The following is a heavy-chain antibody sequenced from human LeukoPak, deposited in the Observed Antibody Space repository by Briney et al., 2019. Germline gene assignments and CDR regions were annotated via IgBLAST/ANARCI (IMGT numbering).Heavy chain of an antibody. Sequence: ASVKVSCKTSGYTFTGSYMHWVRQAPGQGLEWMGWINPKSGGTNYAQKFQGRVTMTRDTSISTAYMELSRLRSDDAAVYYCARGDCINAACYMHPWGQGTLVTVSS. D-gene: IGHD2-8*01. CDR2: INPKSGGT. CDR3: ARGDCINAACYMHP. CDR1: GYTFTGSY. V-gene: IGHV1-2*02. J-gene: IGHJ5*02.